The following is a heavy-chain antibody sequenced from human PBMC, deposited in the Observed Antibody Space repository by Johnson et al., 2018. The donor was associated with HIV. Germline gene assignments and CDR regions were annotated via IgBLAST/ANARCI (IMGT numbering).Heavy chain of an antibody. CDR1: GFTFSDYA. CDR2: ISNDGSDK. Sequence: QVLLVESGGGVVQPGRSLRLSCAASGFTFSDYAMHWVRQAPGKGLEWVAIISNDGSDKYYADSVKGRFTISRDNSKNTLYLQMNSLRIDDTGVYYCAKDLGAAELTPDVFDLWGQGTMVTVSS. J-gene: IGHJ3*01. D-gene: IGHD1-7*01. CDR3: AKDLGAAELTPDVFDL. V-gene: IGHV3-30*01.